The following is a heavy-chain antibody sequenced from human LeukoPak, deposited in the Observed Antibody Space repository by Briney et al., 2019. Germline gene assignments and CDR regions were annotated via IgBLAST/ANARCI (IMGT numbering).Heavy chain of an antibody. J-gene: IGHJ4*02. CDR2: IIPILGIA. D-gene: IGHD3-16*01. V-gene: IGHV1-69*04. CDR3: ARGGSMIPVNY. CDR1: GGPFSSYA. Sequence: SVKVSCKASGGPFSSYAISWVRQAPGQGLEWMGRIIPILGIANYAQKFKGRVTITADKSTSTAYMELSSLRSEYTAVYYCARGGSMIPVNYWGQGTLVTVSS.